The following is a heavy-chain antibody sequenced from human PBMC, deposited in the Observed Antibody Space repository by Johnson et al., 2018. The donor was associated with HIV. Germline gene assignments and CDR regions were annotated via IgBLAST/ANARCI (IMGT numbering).Heavy chain of an antibody. J-gene: IGHJ3*02. CDR2: ISYDGSNK. CDR1: GFTFSSYA. Sequence: QMQLVESGGGVVQPGRSLRLSCAASGFTFSSYALHWVRQAPGKGLEWVAVISYDGSNKYYADSVKGRFTISRDNSKNTLYLQMNSLRPEDTAVYYCAKELADSSGYYADAFDIWGQGTMVTVSS. D-gene: IGHD3-22*01. V-gene: IGHV3-30*04. CDR3: AKELADSSGYYADAFDI.